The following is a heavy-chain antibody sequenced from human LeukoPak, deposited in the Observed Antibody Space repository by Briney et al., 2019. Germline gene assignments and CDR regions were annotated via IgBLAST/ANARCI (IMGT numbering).Heavy chain of an antibody. V-gene: IGHV4-59*01. CDR1: GSSISSYY. CDR2: IYYSGST. D-gene: IGHD2-2*01. Sequence: SETLSLTCTVSGSSISSYYWSWIRQPPGKGLEWIGYIYYSGSTNYNPSLKSRVTISVDTSKNQFSLKLSSVTAADTAVYYCASFGVPAALDYYYMDVWGKGTTVTVSS. J-gene: IGHJ6*03. CDR3: ASFGVPAALDYYYMDV.